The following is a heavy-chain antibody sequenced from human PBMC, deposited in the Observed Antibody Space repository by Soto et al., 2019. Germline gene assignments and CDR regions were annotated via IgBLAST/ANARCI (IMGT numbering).Heavy chain of an antibody. CDR1: GFTFSSCT. CDR3: SGCSGGACHKNYGMDV. V-gene: IGHV3-21*06. Sequence: EVHLVESGGGLVKPGGSLRLSCAVSGFTFSSCTMNWVRQAPGKGLEWVSSISPSSGHIYYADSVNCRFNISRDNAKNSLFLKMNSLRGEDTAVYYCSGCSGGACHKNYGMDVWGQGTTVTVSS. J-gene: IGHJ6*02. D-gene: IGHD2-15*01. CDR2: ISPSSGHI.